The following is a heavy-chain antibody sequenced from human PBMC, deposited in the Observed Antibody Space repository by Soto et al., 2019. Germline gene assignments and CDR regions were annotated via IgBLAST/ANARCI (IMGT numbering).Heavy chain of an antibody. J-gene: IGHJ4*02. CDR1: GFTFSSYW. CDR2: INSDGSST. CDR3: ASVPRNYGGVDY. Sequence: GGSLRLSCAASGFTFSSYWMHWVRQAPGKGLVWVSRINSDGSSTSYADSVKGRFTISRDNAKNTLCLQMNSLRAEDTAVYYCASVPRNYGGVDYWGQGTPVTVSS. D-gene: IGHD4-17*01. V-gene: IGHV3-74*01.